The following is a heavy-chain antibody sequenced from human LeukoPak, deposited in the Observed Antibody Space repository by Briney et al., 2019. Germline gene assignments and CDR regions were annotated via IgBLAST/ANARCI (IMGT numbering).Heavy chain of an antibody. CDR2: INGDGSGA. Sequence: GGSLRLSCAASGFTFSTYWMHWVRQAPGKGLAWVSRINGDGSGASYADSVKGRFTISRDNAKNTLYLQMSSLRAEDTAVYYCARAFSGTSWGQGTLVTVSS. J-gene: IGHJ5*02. CDR1: GFTFSTYW. D-gene: IGHD1-26*01. CDR3: ARAFSGTS. V-gene: IGHV3-74*01.